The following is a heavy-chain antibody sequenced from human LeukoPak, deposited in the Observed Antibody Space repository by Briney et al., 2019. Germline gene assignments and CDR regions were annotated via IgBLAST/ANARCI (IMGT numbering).Heavy chain of an antibody. CDR2: IYSSGST. D-gene: IGHD3-22*01. J-gene: IGHJ4*02. Sequence: SETLSLTCSVSGGSISSYYWSWIRQPPGKRLEWLGHIYSSGSTTDNPSLKSRVTISVDTSKNQLSLKLTSVTPADTAVYYCARFSTFRDSSGYYLDYWGQGILVTVSS. CDR3: ARFSTFRDSSGYYLDY. CDR1: GGSISSYY. V-gene: IGHV4-59*01.